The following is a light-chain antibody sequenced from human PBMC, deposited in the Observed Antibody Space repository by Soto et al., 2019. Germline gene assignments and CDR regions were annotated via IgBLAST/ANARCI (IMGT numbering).Light chain of an antibody. CDR1: QSVSSSY. CDR2: GAS. J-gene: IGKJ2*01. V-gene: IGKV3-20*01. CDR3: QQYGSSPQT. Sequence: EIVLTQSPGTLSLSPGERATLSCRASQSVSSSYLAWYQQKPGQAPRLLFYGASSRATGIPDRFSGSGSGTDFTLTISRLEPEDFAVYYGQQYGSSPQTFGQGTKRESK.